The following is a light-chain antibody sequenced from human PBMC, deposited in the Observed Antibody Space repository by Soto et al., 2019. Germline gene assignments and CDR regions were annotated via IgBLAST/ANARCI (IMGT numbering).Light chain of an antibody. CDR3: QSYDSSLSVYV. V-gene: IGLV1-40*01. J-gene: IGLJ1*01. CDR1: TSNIGEGYD. Sequence: QSVLTQPPSVSGAPGQRVTISCTGSTSNIGEGYDVHWYQHLPGTAPKLLIYGNTNRPSGVPDRFSGSKSGTSASLAITGLQAEDEADYYCQSYDSSLSVYVFGTRTKVTVL. CDR2: GNT.